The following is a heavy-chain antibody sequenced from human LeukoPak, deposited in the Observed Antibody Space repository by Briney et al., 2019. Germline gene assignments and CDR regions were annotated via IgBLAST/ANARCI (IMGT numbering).Heavy chain of an antibody. Sequence: QPGGSLRLSCAASGFTLNNYGMHWVRQAPGKGLEWVAVIWIDGSDKYYTDSVKGRFTISRDNSKNTLYLEMNSLRAEDTAVYYWASIVMYYYDSRDAFDIWGQGTRVTVSS. CDR2: IWIDGSDK. CDR1: GFTLNNYG. J-gene: IGHJ3*02. D-gene: IGHD3-22*01. CDR3: ASIVMYYYDSRDAFDI. V-gene: IGHV3-33*01.